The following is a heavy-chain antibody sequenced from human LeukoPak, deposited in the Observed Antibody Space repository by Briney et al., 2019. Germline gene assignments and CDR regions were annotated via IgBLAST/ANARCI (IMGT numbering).Heavy chain of an antibody. CDR1: GFIFSNYG. V-gene: IGHV3-23*01. D-gene: IGHD4-11*01. CDR3: AKERSPVTDPYFDS. J-gene: IGHJ4*02. CDR2: ISGSAGST. Sequence: GGSLRLSCAGSGFIFSNYGMSWARQAPGKGLEWVSAISGSAGSTYYADSVKGRFTTSRDNSKNMLYLQMNSLRAEDTAVYYCAKERSPVTDPYFDSWGQGTLVTVSS.